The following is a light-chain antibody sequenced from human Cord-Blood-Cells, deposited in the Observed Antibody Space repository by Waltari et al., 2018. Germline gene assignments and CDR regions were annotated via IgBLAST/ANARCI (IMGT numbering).Light chain of an antibody. Sequence: EIVMTQSPANLSVSPGERANLSCRTSQIVSSTLAWYQQKPGQAPRLLIYGASTRATGIPARFSGSGSGTEFTLTISSLQSEDFAVYYCQQYNNWPPWTFGQGTKVEIK. J-gene: IGKJ1*01. CDR3: QQYNNWPPWT. CDR1: QIVSST. CDR2: GAS. V-gene: IGKV3-15*01.